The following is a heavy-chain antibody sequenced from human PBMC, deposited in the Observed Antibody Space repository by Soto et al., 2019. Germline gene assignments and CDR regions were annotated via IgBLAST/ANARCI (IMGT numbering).Heavy chain of an antibody. CDR1: GFTFSSYA. D-gene: IGHD3-9*01. Sequence: EVQLLESGGGLVQPGGSLRLSCAASGFTFSSYAMSWVRQAPGKGLEWVSAISGSGGSTYYADSVKGRFTISRDNSKNTLYLQMNSLRAEGTAVYYCAKDRSRYDILNGYRKINFDYWGQGTLVTVSS. CDR3: AKDRSRYDILNGYRKINFDY. V-gene: IGHV3-23*01. J-gene: IGHJ4*02. CDR2: ISGSGGST.